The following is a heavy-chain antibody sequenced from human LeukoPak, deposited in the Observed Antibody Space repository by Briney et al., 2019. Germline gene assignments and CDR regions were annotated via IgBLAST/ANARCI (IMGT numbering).Heavy chain of an antibody. CDR3: ARGGGSYGWFDP. J-gene: IGHJ5*02. D-gene: IGHD3-16*01. CDR1: GRTFGSYS. CDR2: ISGSSSYI. Sequence: GGSLRLSCAASGRTFGSYSMNWVRHAPGKGLEWVSSISGSSSYIYYADSVKGRFTISRDSAKNTLYLQMNSLRAEDTAVYYCARGGGSYGWFDPWGQGTLVTVSS. V-gene: IGHV3-21*01.